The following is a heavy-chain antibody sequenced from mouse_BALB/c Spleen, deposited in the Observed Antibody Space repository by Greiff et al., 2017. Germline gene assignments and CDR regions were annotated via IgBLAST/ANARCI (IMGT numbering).Heavy chain of an antibody. J-gene: IGHJ2*01. D-gene: IGHD1-1*01. CDR1: GFTFSSYA. Sequence: EVQGVESGGGLVKPGGSLKLSCAASGFTFSSYAMSWVRQSPEKRLEWVAEISSGGSYTYYPDTVTGRFTISRDNAKNTLYLEMSSLRSEDTAMYYCAREIYYYGSSPFFDYWGQGTTLTVSS. V-gene: IGHV5-9-4*01. CDR3: AREIYYYGSSPFFDY. CDR2: ISSGGSYT.